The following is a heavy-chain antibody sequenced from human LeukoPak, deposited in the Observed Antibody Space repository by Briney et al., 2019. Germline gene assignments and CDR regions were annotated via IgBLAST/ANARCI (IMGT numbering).Heavy chain of an antibody. CDR1: GGTFSSYA. CDR3: ARDPGDYYYGMDV. D-gene: IGHD4-17*01. V-gene: IGHV1-69*04. Sequence: ASVKVSCKASGGTFSSYAISWVRQAPGQGLEWMGRIIPILGIANYAQKFQGRVTITADKSTSTAYMELSRLRSEDTAVYYCARDPGDYYYGMDVWGQGTTVTVSS. CDR2: IIPILGIA. J-gene: IGHJ6*02.